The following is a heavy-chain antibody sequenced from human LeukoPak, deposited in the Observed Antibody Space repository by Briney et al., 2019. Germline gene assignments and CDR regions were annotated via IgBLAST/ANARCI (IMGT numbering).Heavy chain of an antibody. CDR2: ISGSGGST. D-gene: IGHD2-21*01. Sequence: GGSLRLSCAASGFTFSSYAMSWVRQAPGKGLEWVSAISGSGGSTYYADSVKGRFTISRDNSKNTLYLQMNSLRAEDTAVYYCAKDPTYCGGDCYRYGMDVWGQGTMVTVSS. J-gene: IGHJ6*02. V-gene: IGHV3-23*01. CDR1: GFTFSSYA. CDR3: AKDPTYCGGDCYRYGMDV.